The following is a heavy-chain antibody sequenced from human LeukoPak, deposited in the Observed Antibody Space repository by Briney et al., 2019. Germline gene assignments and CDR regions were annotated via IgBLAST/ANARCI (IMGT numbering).Heavy chain of an antibody. D-gene: IGHD2-2*01. CDR2: IYHSGST. CDR3: ARYCSSTSCEGAARHPTYAFDI. J-gene: IGHJ3*02. Sequence: PSETLSLTCAVSGGSISSGGYSWSWIRQPPGKGLEWIGYIYHSGSTYYNPSLKSRVTISVDRSKNQFSLKLSSVTAADTAVYYCARYCSSTSCEGAARHPTYAFDIWGQGTMVTVSS. V-gene: IGHV4-30-2*01. CDR1: GGSISSGGYS.